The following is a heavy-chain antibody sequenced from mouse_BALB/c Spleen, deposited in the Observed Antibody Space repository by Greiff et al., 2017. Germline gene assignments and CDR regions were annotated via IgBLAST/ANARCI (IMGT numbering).Heavy chain of an antibody. CDR1: GYTFTSYW. CDR3: TRDYGSSPLDY. Sequence: QVQLKQPGAELVRPGASVKLSCKASGYTFTSYWINWVKQRPGQGLEWIGNIYPSDSYTNYNQKFKDKATLTVDKSSSTAYMQLSSPTSEDSAVYYCTRDYGSSPLDYWGQGTTLTVSS. V-gene: IGHV1-69*02. CDR2: IYPSDSYT. D-gene: IGHD1-1*01. J-gene: IGHJ2*01.